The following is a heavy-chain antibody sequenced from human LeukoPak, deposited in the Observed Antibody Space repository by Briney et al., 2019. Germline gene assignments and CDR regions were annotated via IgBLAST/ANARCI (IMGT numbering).Heavy chain of an antibody. CDR1: AYTFTSYG. D-gene: IGHD3-16*02. CDR2: INTNTGNP. Sequence: ASVKVSCKASAYTFTSYGFSWVRQAPGQGLEWMGWINTNTGNPTYAQGFTGRFVFSLDTSVSTAYLQISSLKAEDTAVYYCARGTGDYVWGSYHPLVIPYYYFDYWGQGTLVTVSS. J-gene: IGHJ4*02. V-gene: IGHV7-4-1*02. CDR3: ARGTGDYVWGSYHPLVIPYYYFDY.